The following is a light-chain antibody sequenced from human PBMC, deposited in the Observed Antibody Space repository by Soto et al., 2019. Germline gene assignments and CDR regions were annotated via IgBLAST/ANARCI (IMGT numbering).Light chain of an antibody. V-gene: IGKV1-39*01. CDR2: AAS. CDR3: QQSYSTPRT. CDR1: QTISSW. J-gene: IGKJ5*01. Sequence: DLQMTQYQSSMSASVEDIDPIGRRTSQTISSWLAWYQQKPGKAPKLLIYAASSLQSGVPSRFSGSGSVTDFTLTISSLQPEDFATYYCQQSYSTPRTYGQGTRLEIK.